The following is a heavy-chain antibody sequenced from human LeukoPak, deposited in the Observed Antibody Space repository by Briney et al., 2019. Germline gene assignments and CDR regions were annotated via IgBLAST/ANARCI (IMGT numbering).Heavy chain of an antibody. Sequence: GGSLRLSCAASGFTFSTYLMSWVGQAPGKGLEWVASIKEDGSEKYYVDSVKGRFTISRDNAKNSLYLQMNSLRAEDTAVFYCARTVASNWFHPWGQGTLVTVSS. CDR1: GFTFSTYL. V-gene: IGHV3-7*01. D-gene: IGHD4-23*01. CDR3: ARTVASNWFHP. CDR2: IKEDGSEK. J-gene: IGHJ5*02.